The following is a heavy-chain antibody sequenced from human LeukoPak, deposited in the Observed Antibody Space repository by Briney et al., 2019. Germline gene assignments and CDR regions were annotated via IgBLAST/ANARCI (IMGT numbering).Heavy chain of an antibody. D-gene: IGHD5-18*01. J-gene: IGHJ4*02. CDR2: INSDGSST. CDR3: ARDVPPGYPCDY. V-gene: IGHV3-74*01. Sequence: PGGSLRLSCAASGFTFSSYWMHGVRQAPGKGLVWVSRINSDGSSTSYADSVKGRFTNSRDNAKNTLYLQMNRLSAEDTAVYYCARDVPPGYPCDYWGQGPLVTVSS. CDR1: GFTFSSYW.